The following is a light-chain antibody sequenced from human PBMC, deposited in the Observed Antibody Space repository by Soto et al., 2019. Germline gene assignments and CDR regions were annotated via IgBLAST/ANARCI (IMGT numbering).Light chain of an antibody. CDR2: KAS. CDR3: QQYSSYPHT. V-gene: IGKV1-5*03. J-gene: IGKJ2*01. Sequence: DIPMTQSPSTLSASVGDRVTITCRASQSINMWLAWYQQKPGKAPKLLIYKASFLESGVPSRLSGSGSGTDFTLTIGNLQPDDSATYYCQQYSSYPHTFGQGTKLAIK. CDR1: QSINMW.